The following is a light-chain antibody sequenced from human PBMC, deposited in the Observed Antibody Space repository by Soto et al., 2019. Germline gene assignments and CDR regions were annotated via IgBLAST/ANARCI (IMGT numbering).Light chain of an antibody. CDR1: TSNIGNNY. CDR2: NNN. Sequence: QPVLTQPPSASGTPGQRVTISCSGGTSNIGNNYVYWYQQFPGTAPRLLIYNNNQRPSGVPDRFSGSKSGTSASLAISALRSEDEAVYYCASWDDSLSGVVFGGGTKVTVL. J-gene: IGLJ2*01. CDR3: ASWDDSLSGVV. V-gene: IGLV1-47*02.